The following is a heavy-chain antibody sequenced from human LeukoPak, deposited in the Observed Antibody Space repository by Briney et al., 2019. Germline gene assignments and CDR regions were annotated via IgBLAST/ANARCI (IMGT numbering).Heavy chain of an antibody. V-gene: IGHV4-59*01. CDR3: ARADAAAGNLAFDY. Sequence: PSETLSLTCTVSGGSISSYYWSWIRQPPGKGLEWIGYIYYSGSTNYNPSLKSRVTISVDTSKNQFSLKLSSVTAADTAVYYCARADAAAGNLAFDYWGQGTLVSVSS. D-gene: IGHD6-13*01. J-gene: IGHJ4*02. CDR2: IYYSGST. CDR1: GGSISSYY.